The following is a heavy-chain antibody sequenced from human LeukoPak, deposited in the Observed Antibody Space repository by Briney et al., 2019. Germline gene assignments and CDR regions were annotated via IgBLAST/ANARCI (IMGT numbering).Heavy chain of an antibody. D-gene: IGHD3-22*01. V-gene: IGHV4-39*01. CDR2: IDSGRNI. J-gene: IGHJ5*02. Sequence: PSETLSLTCTVSYESISSSSHYWGWIRRPPGKGLEWIVSIDSGRNIHSNPSLGSREIISVDTSKNQFSLKLSSVTAAHTAVYYCVRTKYYFDSSDYFFFDPWGQGILVTVSS. CDR3: VRTKYYFDSSDYFFFDP. CDR1: YESISSSSHY.